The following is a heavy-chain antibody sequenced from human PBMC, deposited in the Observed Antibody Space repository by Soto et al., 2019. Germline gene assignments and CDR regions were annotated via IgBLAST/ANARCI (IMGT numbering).Heavy chain of an antibody. CDR3: ASASCRGGSGYSFFGGCFDP. V-gene: IGHV3-7*01. CDR2: IKQDGSET. CDR1: GFTFSRHW. J-gene: IGHJ5*02. D-gene: IGHD2-15*01. Sequence: GGSLRLSCAASGFTFSRHWMTWVRQAPEKGLEWVANIKQDGSETYYVDSVRGRFTISRDNAKNSLYLQMNSLRAEDTAVYYFASASCRGGSGYSFFGGCFDPGAREPWSPSPQ.